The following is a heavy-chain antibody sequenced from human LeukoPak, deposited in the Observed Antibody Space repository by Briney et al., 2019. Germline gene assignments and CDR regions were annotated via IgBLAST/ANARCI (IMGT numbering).Heavy chain of an antibody. CDR2: IYYSVST. D-gene: IGHD3-10*01. CDR1: GGSISSGGYY. CDR3: ARDCALGGGYYYYGMDV. V-gene: IGHV4-31*03. J-gene: IGHJ6*02. Sequence: SETLSLTCTVSGGSISSGGYYWSWIRQHPGKGLEWIGYIYYSVSTYYNPSLKSRVTISVDTSKNQFSLKLSSVTAADTAGYYCARDCALGGGYYYYGMDVWGQGTTVTVSS.